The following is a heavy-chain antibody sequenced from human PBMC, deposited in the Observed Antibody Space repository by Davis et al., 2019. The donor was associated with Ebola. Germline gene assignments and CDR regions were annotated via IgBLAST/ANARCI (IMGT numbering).Heavy chain of an antibody. Sequence: SVKVSCKASGYTFTSYAISWVRQAPGQGLEWMEGIIPIFGTANYAQKFQGRVTITADESTSTAYMELSSLRAEDTAVYYCARPPLQPGSYDSSGYYRAEYFQHWGQGTLVTVSS. V-gene: IGHV1-69*13. CDR1: GYTFTSYA. CDR3: ARPPLQPGSYDSSGYYRAEYFQH. D-gene: IGHD3-22*01. J-gene: IGHJ1*01. CDR2: IIPIFGTA.